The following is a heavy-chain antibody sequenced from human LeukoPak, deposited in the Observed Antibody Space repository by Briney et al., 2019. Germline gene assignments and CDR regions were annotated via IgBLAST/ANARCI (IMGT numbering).Heavy chain of an antibody. Sequence: SETLSLTCAVYGGSFSGYYWSWIRQPPGKGLEWIGEINHSGSTNYNPSLKSRVTISVDTSKNQFSLKLSSVTAADTAVYYCARRSVLIVLMVYDIGAGPYFDYWGQGTLVTVSS. J-gene: IGHJ4*02. D-gene: IGHD2-8*01. CDR2: INHSGST. V-gene: IGHV4-34*01. CDR3: ARRSVLIVLMVYDIGAGPYFDY. CDR1: GGSFSGYY.